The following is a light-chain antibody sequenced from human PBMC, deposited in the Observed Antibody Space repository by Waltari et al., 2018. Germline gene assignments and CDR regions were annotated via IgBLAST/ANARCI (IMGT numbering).Light chain of an antibody. J-gene: IGKJ4*01. V-gene: IGKV3D-15*01. CDR3: QQYYSWPLT. Sequence: EVVMTQSPATLSVSPGDRATLSCRASQGVGNKLAWYQQKPGQAPRLLIDAASTRANGISARFSGSGSGTDFALTIDSLQSEDFAVYYCQQYYSWPLTFGGGTILEIK. CDR1: QGVGNK. CDR2: AAS.